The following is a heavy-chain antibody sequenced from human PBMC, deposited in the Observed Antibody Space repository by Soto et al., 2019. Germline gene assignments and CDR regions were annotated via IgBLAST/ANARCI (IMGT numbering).Heavy chain of an antibody. CDR3: AKGKTTPREWELLFDY. D-gene: IGHD1-26*01. V-gene: IGHV3-23*01. CDR2: ISGSGGST. J-gene: IGHJ4*02. CDR1: GFTFSSYA. Sequence: GGSLRLSCAASGFTFSSYAMSWVRQAPGKGLEWVSAISGSGGSTYYADSVKGRFTISRDNSKNTLYLQMNSLRAEDTAVYYCAKGKTTPREWELLFDYWGQGTLVTVSS.